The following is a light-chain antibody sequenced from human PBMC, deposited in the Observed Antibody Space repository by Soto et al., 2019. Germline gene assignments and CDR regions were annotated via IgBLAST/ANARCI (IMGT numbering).Light chain of an antibody. Sequence: EIVLTQSPGTLSLSPGERATLSCRASQSVSSSYLAWYQQRPGQAPRLLIYGASSRATGIPDRFSGSGSGTDFTLTISRLEPEDFAVYYCQQYGVLPRTFGQGTKVEIK. V-gene: IGKV3-20*01. CDR1: QSVSSSY. CDR2: GAS. J-gene: IGKJ1*01. CDR3: QQYGVLPRT.